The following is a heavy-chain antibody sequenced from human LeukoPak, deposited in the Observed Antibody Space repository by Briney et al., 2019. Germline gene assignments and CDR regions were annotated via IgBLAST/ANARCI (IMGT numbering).Heavy chain of an antibody. CDR2: ISSDGGST. Sequence: PGGSLRLSCSASGFTFSTYAMHWVRQAPGKGLEYVSTISSDGGSTYYADSVKGRFTISRDNSKNTLYLQMSGLRVEDTAVYFCAARKVRGVWFYLDYWGQGTLVTVSS. D-gene: IGHD3-10*01. J-gene: IGHJ4*02. CDR1: GFTFSTYA. V-gene: IGHV3-64D*06. CDR3: AARKVRGVWFYLDY.